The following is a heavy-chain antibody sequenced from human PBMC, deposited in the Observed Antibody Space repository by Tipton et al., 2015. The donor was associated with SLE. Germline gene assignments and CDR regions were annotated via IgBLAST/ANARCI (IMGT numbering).Heavy chain of an antibody. Sequence: TLSLTCTVSGASISSSNYYWVWIRQLPGKGLEWIGGIFYTGNTFYTPSLKSRVTISLDMSKNQFSLRLSSVTAADTAVYYCARGNWIFGVVTASVYYYYMDVWGKGTTVTVSS. V-gene: IGHV4-39*07. D-gene: IGHD3-3*01. CDR1: GASISSSNYY. CDR3: ARGNWIFGVVTASVYYYYMDV. J-gene: IGHJ6*03. CDR2: IFYTGNT.